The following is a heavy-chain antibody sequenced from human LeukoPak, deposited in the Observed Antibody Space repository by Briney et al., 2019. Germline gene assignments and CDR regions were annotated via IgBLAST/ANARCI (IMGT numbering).Heavy chain of an antibody. CDR2: IYSGGST. V-gene: IGHV3-66*01. D-gene: IGHD3-3*02. CDR3: ASLRPISRQYFDY. Sequence: TGGSLSLSCAASGFTVSYNYMSWVRQAPGKGLKWVSIIYSGGSTYYADSVRGRFTISRDNSKNTLYLQMNSLRAEDTAVYYCASLRPISRQYFDYWGQGTLVTVSS. J-gene: IGHJ4*02. CDR1: GFTVSYNY.